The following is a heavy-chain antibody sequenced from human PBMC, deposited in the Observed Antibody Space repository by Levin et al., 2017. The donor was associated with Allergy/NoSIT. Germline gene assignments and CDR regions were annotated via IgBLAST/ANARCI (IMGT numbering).Heavy chain of an antibody. CDR3: TRDDDKDYYDRSGYLQH. J-gene: IGHJ1*01. CDR2: ISSNGFDT. Sequence: GGSLRLSCAASGFTFSSYAMHWVRQAPGKGLEYVSAISSNGFDTYYANSVKGRFTISRDNSNNTLYLQMGSLRAEDMAVYYCTRDDDKDYYDRSGYLQHWGQGTLVTVSS. CDR1: GFTFSSYA. V-gene: IGHV3-64*01. D-gene: IGHD3-22*01.